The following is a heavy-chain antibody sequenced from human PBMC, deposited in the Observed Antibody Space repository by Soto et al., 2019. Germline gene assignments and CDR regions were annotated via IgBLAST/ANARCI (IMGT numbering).Heavy chain of an antibody. V-gene: IGHV2-5*02. D-gene: IGHD3-16*01. CDR1: GFSFSADGVG. J-gene: IGHJ3*01. Sequence: QITLKESGPTLVKPTQTLTLTCIFSGFSFSADGVGVGWIRQPPGKALEWLALIYWDDDTRYRPSLKSRLTITKDSSKNQVVLTMTNMGPLDTATYYCAHAFGGTSWPNDAFDVWGQGKVVTVSS. CDR2: IYWDDDT. CDR3: AHAFGGTSWPNDAFDV.